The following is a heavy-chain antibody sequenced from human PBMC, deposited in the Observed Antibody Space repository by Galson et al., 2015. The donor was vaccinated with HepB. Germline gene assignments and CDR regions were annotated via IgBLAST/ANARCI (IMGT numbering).Heavy chain of an antibody. CDR1: GYSFTSYW. J-gene: IGHJ6*02. Sequence: QSGAEVKKPGESLRISCKGSGYSFTSYWISWVRQMPGKGLEWMGIIYPGDSDTRYSPSFQGQVTISADKSISTAYLQWSSLKASDTAMYYCARRGGYSYVGPGLRYDYYYYGMDVWGQGTTVTVSS. CDR3: ARRGGYSYVGPGLRYDYYYYGMDV. D-gene: IGHD5-18*01. V-gene: IGHV5-51*01. CDR2: IYPGDSDT.